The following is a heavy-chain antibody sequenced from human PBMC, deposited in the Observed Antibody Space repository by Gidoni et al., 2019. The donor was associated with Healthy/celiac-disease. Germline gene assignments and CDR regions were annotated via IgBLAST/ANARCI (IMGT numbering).Heavy chain of an antibody. CDR3: ARRRYFDCLLFDR. CDR1: GYTFTGYY. V-gene: IGHV1-2*02. D-gene: IGHD3-9*01. CDR2: INPNGGGT. Sequence: QVQLVQSGAEVKKPRASVNASCQASGYTFTGYYMHWVRQAPGQGLEGMGWINPNGGGTNYAQKFQGRVTMTRATSISTAYMELSRLRSDATAVYYCARRRYFDCLLFDRWGQGTLVTVSS. J-gene: IGHJ4*02.